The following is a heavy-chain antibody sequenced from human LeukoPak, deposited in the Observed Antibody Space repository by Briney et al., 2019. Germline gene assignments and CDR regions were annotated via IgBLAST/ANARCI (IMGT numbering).Heavy chain of an antibody. CDR2: IYYSGST. D-gene: IGHD2-2*01. V-gene: IGHV4-39*07. CDR1: GGSISSSSYY. CDR3: ARLEVGVPAATSRFFDY. J-gene: IGHJ4*02. Sequence: SETLSLTCTVSGGSISSSSYYWGWIRQPPGKGLEWIGSIYYSGSTYYNPSLKSRVTISVDKSKNQFSLKLNSVTAADTAVYYCARLEVGVPAATSRFFDYWGQGTLVTVSS.